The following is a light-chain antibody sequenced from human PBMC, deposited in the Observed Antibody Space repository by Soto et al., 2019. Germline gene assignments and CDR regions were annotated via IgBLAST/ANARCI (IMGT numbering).Light chain of an antibody. CDR1: SGDVGAYNF. CDR3: CSYAGTYSYV. J-gene: IGLJ1*01. Sequence: QSVLTQPRSVSGSPGQSVAISCTGTSGDVGAYNFVSWYQQHPGNAPKLIIYDVNSRPSGVPHRFSGSKSGNTASLTISGLQAEDEADYYCCSYAGTYSYVFGAGTK. CDR2: DVN. V-gene: IGLV2-11*01.